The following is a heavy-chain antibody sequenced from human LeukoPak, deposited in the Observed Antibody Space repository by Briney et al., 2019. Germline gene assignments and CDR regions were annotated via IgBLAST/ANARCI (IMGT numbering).Heavy chain of an antibody. Sequence: QPGGSLGLSCAASGFTFSNYWMTWVRQAPGKGLEWVANIKPDESEKYYVGSVKGRFTISRDNAKNPLYLQMNSLRAEDTAVYYCAKWGPYDILTGRINWGQGTLVTVSS. CDR1: GFTFSNYW. V-gene: IGHV3-7*03. CDR2: IKPDESEK. D-gene: IGHD3-9*01. CDR3: AKWGPYDILTGRIN. J-gene: IGHJ4*02.